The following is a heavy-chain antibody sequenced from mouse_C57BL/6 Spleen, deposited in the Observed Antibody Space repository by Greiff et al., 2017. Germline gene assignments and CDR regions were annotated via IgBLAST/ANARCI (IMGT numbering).Heavy chain of an antibody. CDR3: ARGTGLFDY. Sequence: QVQLQQPGAELVMPGASVKLSCKASGYTFTSYWMHWVKQRPGQGLEWIGEIDPSDSYTNYNQKFKGKSTLTVDKSSSTAYMQLSSLTSEDSAVYYCARGTGLFDYWGQGTTLTVSS. CDR2: IDPSDSYT. J-gene: IGHJ2*01. V-gene: IGHV1-69*01. D-gene: IGHD4-1*01. CDR1: GYTFTSYW.